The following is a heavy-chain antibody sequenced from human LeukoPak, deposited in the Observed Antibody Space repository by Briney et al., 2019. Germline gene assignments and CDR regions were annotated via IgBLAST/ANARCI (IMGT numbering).Heavy chain of an antibody. D-gene: IGHD2-21*02. CDR3: TSWGDTTAEYFQR. Sequence: GGSLRLSCAASGNYWMHWVRQAPGKGLVWVSHINSDGSWTSYADSVKGRFTISKDNAKNTVYLQMNSLRAEDTAVYYCTSWGDTTAEYFQRWGQGTLVTVSS. J-gene: IGHJ1*01. CDR2: INSDGSWT. CDR1: GNYW. V-gene: IGHV3-74*01.